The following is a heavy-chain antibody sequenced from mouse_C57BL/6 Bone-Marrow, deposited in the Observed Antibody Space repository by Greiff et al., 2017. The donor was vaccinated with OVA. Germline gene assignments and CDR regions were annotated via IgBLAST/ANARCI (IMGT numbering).Heavy chain of an antibody. V-gene: IGHV1-42*01. CDR2: INPSTGGT. J-gene: IGHJ2*01. CDR3: ARRWLLPPYYFDY. Sequence: EVQLQQSGPELVKPGASVKISCKASGYSFTGYYMNWVKQSPEKSLEWIGEINPSTGGTTYNQKFKAKATLTVDKSSSTAYMQLKSLTSEDSAVYYCARRWLLPPYYFDYWGQGTTLTVSS. D-gene: IGHD2-3*01. CDR1: GYSFTGYY.